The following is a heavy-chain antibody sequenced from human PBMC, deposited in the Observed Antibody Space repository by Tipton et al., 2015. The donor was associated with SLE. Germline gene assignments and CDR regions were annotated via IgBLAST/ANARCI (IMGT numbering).Heavy chain of an antibody. CDR1: GGSFSGYY. D-gene: IGHD3-3*01. CDR2: INHSGST. Sequence: LRLSCAVYGGSFSGYYWSWIRQPPGKGLEWIGEINHSGSTNYNPSLKSRVTISVDTSKNQFSLKLSPVTAADTAMYYCARDLYDFWSGYTPSGAMDVWGKGTTVTVSS. J-gene: IGHJ6*03. V-gene: IGHV4-34*01. CDR3: ARDLYDFWSGYTPSGAMDV.